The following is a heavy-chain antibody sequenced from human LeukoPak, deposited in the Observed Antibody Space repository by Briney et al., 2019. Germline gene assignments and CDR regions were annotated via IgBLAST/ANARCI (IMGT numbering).Heavy chain of an antibody. CDR3: ARGPQKNGHSSGYPGYFDY. CDR2: ISISSSYI. D-gene: IGHD3-22*01. V-gene: IGHV3-21*01. J-gene: IGHJ4*02. CDR1: GFTFSSYS. Sequence: GGSLRLSCAASGFTFSSYSINWVRQAPGKGLEWVSSISISSSYIYYADSVKGRFTISRDNAKNSLYLQMNSLRAEDTAVYYCARGPQKNGHSSGYPGYFDYWGQGTLVTVS.